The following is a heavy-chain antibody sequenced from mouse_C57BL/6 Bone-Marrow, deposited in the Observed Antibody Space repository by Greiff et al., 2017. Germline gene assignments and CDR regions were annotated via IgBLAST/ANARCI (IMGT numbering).Heavy chain of an antibody. CDR2: ISDGGSYT. J-gene: IGHJ4*01. CDR1: GFTFRSYA. V-gene: IGHV5-4*01. Sequence: EVQLVESGGGLVKPGGSLKLSCAASGFTFRSYAMSWVRQTPEKRLEWVATISDGGSYTYYPDNVKGRFTISRDNAKNNLYLQMSHLKSEDTAMYYCAREEYAMDYWGQGTSVTVSS. CDR3: AREEYAMDY.